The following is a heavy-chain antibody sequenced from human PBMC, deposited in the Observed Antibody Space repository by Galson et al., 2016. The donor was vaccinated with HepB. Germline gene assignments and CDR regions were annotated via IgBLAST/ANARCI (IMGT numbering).Heavy chain of an antibody. Sequence: SLRLSCAASGFTFDDYAMHWVRQGPGKGLGWVSGISWNSGSIGYADSVKGRFTISRDNAKNSLFLQMNSLRVEDTALYYCAKGRYGDTGYYYNAMEVWGQGTTVTVSS. V-gene: IGHV3-9*01. D-gene: IGHD4-17*01. CDR3: AKGRYGDTGYYYNAMEV. CDR2: ISWNSGSI. J-gene: IGHJ6*01. CDR1: GFTFDDYA.